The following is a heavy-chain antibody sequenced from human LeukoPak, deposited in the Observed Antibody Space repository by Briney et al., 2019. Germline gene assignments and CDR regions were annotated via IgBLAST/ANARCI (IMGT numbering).Heavy chain of an antibody. CDR1: GFTFSSYW. CDR3: ARVEWEDYYYYMDV. V-gene: IGHV3-74*01. CDR2: INTDGSST. Sequence: GGSLRLSCAASGFTFSSYWVHWVRQAPGKGLVWVSRINTDGSSTSYADSVKGRFTISRDNAKNTLYLQMNSLRAEDTAVYYCARVEWEDYYYYMDVWGKGATVPVSS. J-gene: IGHJ6*03. D-gene: IGHD1-26*01.